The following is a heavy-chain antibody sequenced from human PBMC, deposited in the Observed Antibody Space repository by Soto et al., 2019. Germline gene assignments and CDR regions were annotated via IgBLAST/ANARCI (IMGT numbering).Heavy chain of an antibody. D-gene: IGHD6-13*01. CDR3: VASLAASGLNWLDP. CDR2: IFANGHT. J-gene: IGHJ5*02. CDR1: GGSISEKY. Sequence: SETLSLTCIVSGGSISEKYWNWVRQPPGKGLEWIGLIFANGHTDYNPSLKSRVTMSVDASRNQFSLRLTSMTAADTAVYYCVASLAASGLNWLDPWGRGTLVTVSS. V-gene: IGHV4-4*07.